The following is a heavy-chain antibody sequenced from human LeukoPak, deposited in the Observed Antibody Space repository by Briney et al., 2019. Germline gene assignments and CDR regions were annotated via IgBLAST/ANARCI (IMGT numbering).Heavy chain of an antibody. V-gene: IGHV4-34*01. Sequence: SETLSLICAVYGGSFSGYYWSWIRQPPGKGLEWIGEINHSGSTNYNPSLKSRVTISVDTSKNQFSLKLSSVTAADTAVYYCAREVVPAATARYGMDVWGQGTTVTVSS. J-gene: IGHJ6*02. D-gene: IGHD2-2*01. CDR3: AREVVPAATARYGMDV. CDR2: INHSGST. CDR1: GGSFSGYY.